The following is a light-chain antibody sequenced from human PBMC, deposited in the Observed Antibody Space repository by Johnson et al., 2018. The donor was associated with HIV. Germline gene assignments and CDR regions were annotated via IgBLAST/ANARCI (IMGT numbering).Light chain of an antibody. CDR2: ENN. CDR3: GTWDGSLSAC. Sequence: QSVLTQPPSVSAAPGQKVTISCSGSSSNIGNNYVSWYQQLPGTAPKLLIYENNKRPSGIPDRFSGSKSGTSATLGITGLQTGDEADYYCGTWDGSLSACLGTRTKGTVL. CDR1: SSNIGNNY. J-gene: IGLJ1*01. V-gene: IGLV1-51*01.